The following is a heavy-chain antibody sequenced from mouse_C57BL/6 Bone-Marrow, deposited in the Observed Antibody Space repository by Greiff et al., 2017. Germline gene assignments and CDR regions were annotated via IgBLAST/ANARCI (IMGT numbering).Heavy chain of an antibody. V-gene: IGHV5-12*01. D-gene: IGHD1-1*01. CDR1: GFTFSDYY. CDR2: ISNGGGST. J-gene: IGHJ1*03. Sequence: EVQRVESGGGLVQPGGSLKLSCAASGFTFSDYYMYWVRQTPEKRLEWVAYISNGGGSTYYPDTVKGRFTISRDNAKNTLYLQMSRLKSEDTAMYYCARLHYYGSSYWYFDVWGTGTTVTVSS. CDR3: ARLHYYGSSYWYFDV.